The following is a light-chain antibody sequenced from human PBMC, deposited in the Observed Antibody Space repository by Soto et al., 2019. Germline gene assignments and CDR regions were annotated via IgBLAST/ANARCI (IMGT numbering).Light chain of an antibody. CDR2: DAS. V-gene: IGKV3-11*01. Sequence: EIVMTQSPATLSVSPGERATLSCRASQSVGTYLAWYQQKPGQAPRLLIYDASNRATGIPARFSGSGSGTDFTLTISSLEPEDFAVYYCQQRSNWQLTFGGGTKVDIK. CDR3: QQRSNWQLT. J-gene: IGKJ4*01. CDR1: QSVGTY.